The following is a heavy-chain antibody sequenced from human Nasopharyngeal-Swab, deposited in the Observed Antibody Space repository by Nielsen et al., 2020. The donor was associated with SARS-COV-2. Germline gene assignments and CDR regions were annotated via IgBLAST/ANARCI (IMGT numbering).Heavy chain of an antibody. D-gene: IGHD3-22*01. V-gene: IGHV4-34*01. CDR3: ARGTVYYHDSSGYYYYYYYGMDV. CDR2: INHSGST. J-gene: IGHJ6*02. Sequence: WIRQPPGKGLEWIGEINHSGSTNYNPSLKSRVTISVDTSKNQFSLKLSSVTAADTAVYYCARGTVYYHDSSGYYYYYYYGMDVWGQGTTVTVSS.